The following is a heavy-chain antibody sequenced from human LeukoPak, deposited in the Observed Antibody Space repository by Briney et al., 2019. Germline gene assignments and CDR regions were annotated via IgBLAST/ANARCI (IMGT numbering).Heavy chain of an antibody. CDR2: FDPEDGET. D-gene: IGHD3-10*01. CDR1: GYTLTELS. J-gene: IGHJ6*03. CDR3: AGDYYVSGSWGYMDV. Sequence: GASVKVSCKVSGYTLTELSMHWVRQAPGKGLEWMGGFDPEDGETIYAQKFQGRVTMTEDTSTDTAYMELSSLRSEDTAVYYCAGDYYVSGSWGYMDVCYKGTAVMVSS. V-gene: IGHV1-24*01.